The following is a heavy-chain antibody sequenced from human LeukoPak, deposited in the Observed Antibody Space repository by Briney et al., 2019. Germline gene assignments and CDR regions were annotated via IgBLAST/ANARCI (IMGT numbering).Heavy chain of an antibody. CDR1: GYTFTSYA. J-gene: IGHJ2*01. D-gene: IGHD3-9*01. Sequence: ASVKVSCKASGYTFTSYAMHWVRQAPGQRLEWTGWINAGNGNTKYSQKFQGRVTITRDTSASTAYMELSSLRSEDTAVYYCAREARDFDWLLFDLWGRGTLVTVSS. CDR3: AREARDFDWLLFDL. CDR2: INAGNGNT. V-gene: IGHV1-3*01.